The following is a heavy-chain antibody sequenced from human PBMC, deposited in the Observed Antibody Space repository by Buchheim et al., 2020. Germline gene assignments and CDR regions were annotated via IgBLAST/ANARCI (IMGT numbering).Heavy chain of an antibody. CDR2: IWYDGSNK. Sequence: QVQLVESGGGVVQPGRSLRLSCAASGFTFSSYGMHWVRQAPGKGLEWVAVIWYDGSNKYYADSVKGRFTISRDNSKNTLYLQMNSRRAEDAAVYYCARDRRAARYSFDYWGQGTL. CDR1: GFTFSSYG. D-gene: IGHD6-6*01. CDR3: ARDRRAARYSFDY. J-gene: IGHJ4*02. V-gene: IGHV3-33*01.